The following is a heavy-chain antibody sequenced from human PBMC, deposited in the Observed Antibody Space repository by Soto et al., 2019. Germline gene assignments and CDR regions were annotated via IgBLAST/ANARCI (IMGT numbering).Heavy chain of an antibody. Sequence: GGSLRLSCAASGFTFSNSAMNWVRQAPGKGLEWVSGIGGSGDGTYYADSVKGRFTISRDKSKNTLSLQMNSLRAEDTAVYYCARIPFAATGFYFDYWAQGTLVTISS. CDR3: ARIPFAATGFYFDY. CDR2: IGGSGDGT. D-gene: IGHD6-13*01. V-gene: IGHV3-23*01. CDR1: GFTFSNSA. J-gene: IGHJ4*02.